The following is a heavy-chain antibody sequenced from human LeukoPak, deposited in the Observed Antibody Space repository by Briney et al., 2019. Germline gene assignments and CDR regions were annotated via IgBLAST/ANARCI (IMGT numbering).Heavy chain of an antibody. Sequence: GGSLRLSSAASGFTFSSYSMNWVRQAPGTGLEWVSSISSSSSYIYYADSVKGRFTISRDNAKNSLYLQMNSLRAEDTAVHYCARGDITMVRGEDYFDYWGQGTLVTVSS. D-gene: IGHD3-10*01. CDR1: GFTFSSYS. J-gene: IGHJ4*02. CDR2: ISSSSSYI. V-gene: IGHV3-21*01. CDR3: ARGDITMVRGEDYFDY.